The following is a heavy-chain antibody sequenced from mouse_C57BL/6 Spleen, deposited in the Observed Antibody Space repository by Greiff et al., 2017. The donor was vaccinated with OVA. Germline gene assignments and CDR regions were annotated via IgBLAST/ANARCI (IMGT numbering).Heavy chain of an antibody. Sequence: VKLQESGAELVKPGASVKLSCKASGYTFTSYWMQWVNQRPGQGLEWIGEIDPSDSYTKYNQKFKGKATLTVDTSSSTAYMQLSSLTSEDSAVYYSAIRWAGNWYFDVWGTGTTVTVSS. D-gene: IGHD3-3*01. CDR1: GYTFTSYW. V-gene: IGHV1-50*01. CDR2: IDPSDSYT. CDR3: AIRWAGNWYFDV. J-gene: IGHJ1*03.